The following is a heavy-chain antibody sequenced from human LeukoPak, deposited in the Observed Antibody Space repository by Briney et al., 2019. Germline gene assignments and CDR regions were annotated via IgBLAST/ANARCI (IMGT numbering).Heavy chain of an antibody. J-gene: IGHJ4*02. Sequence: GGSLRLSCAASELMFSSYAMSWVRQAPGKGLEWVSGISDDSGSTYYADSVRGRFTISRDNSKNTLYLQMNSLRVEDTAVYYCAKGDWKVWYWGQGTLVTVSS. CDR3: AKGDWKVWY. D-gene: IGHD1-1*01. CDR1: ELMFSSYA. V-gene: IGHV3-23*01. CDR2: ISDDSGST.